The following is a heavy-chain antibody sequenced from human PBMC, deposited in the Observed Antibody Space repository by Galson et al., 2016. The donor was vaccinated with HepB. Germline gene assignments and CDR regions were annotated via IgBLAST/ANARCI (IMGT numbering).Heavy chain of an antibody. CDR2: VKRDGSER. D-gene: IGHD3-10*01. CDR1: GFTFSSYW. V-gene: IGHV3-7*03. CDR3: ARGANRGRPFDY. Sequence: SLRLSCAASGFTFSSYWMSWVRQAPGKGLEWVANVKRDGSERYYVDSVKGRFTISRDNAKNSLFLQMNSLGVEDTAVYYCARGANRGRPFDYWGQGTLVTVSS. J-gene: IGHJ4*02.